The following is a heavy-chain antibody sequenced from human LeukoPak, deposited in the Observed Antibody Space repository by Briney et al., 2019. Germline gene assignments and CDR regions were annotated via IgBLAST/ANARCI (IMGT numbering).Heavy chain of an antibody. CDR1: GFTFTTYA. CDR2: ISGSGGGT. CDR3: VKFRGQLLSSYYFDY. D-gene: IGHD2-2*01. Sequence: QPGGSLRLSCAASGFTFTTYAMSRVRQAPGKGLEWVSTISGSGGGTYYADSVKGRFTISRDNSKNTLYLQMNSLRGEDTAVYYCVKFRGQLLSSYYFDYWGQGTLVTVSS. V-gene: IGHV3-23*01. J-gene: IGHJ4*02.